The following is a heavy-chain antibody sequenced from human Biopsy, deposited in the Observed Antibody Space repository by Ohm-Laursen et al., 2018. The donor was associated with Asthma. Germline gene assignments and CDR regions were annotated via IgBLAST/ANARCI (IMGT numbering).Heavy chain of an antibody. J-gene: IGHJ2*01. CDR1: GGSFSGHY. D-gene: IGHD2-15*01. CDR3: ARGGYCSGGNCYLRRPSHPVSYFDL. V-gene: IGHV4-34*01. CDR2: IIHSGNS. Sequence: PGTLSLTCAVYGGSFSGHYWNWIRQPPGKGLEWIGEIIHSGNSNYNRSLKSRVTMSVDTPKNQFSLKLSSVTAADTAVYYCARGGYCSGGNCYLRRPSHPVSYFDLWGRGTLVTVSS.